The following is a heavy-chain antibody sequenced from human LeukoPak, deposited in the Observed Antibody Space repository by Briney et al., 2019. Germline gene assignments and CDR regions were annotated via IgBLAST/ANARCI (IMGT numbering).Heavy chain of an antibody. D-gene: IGHD3-10*01. CDR1: GGSVSSGSYY. CDR2: IYYSGST. CDR3: ARVPYYYGSGTEYWYFDL. J-gene: IGHJ2*01. Sequence: SETLSLTCTVSGGSVSSGSYYWSWIRQPPVKGLEWIGYIYYSGSTNYNPSLKSRVTISVDTSKNQFSLKLSSVTAADTAVYYCARVPYYYGSGTEYWYFDLWGRGTLVTVSS. V-gene: IGHV4-61*01.